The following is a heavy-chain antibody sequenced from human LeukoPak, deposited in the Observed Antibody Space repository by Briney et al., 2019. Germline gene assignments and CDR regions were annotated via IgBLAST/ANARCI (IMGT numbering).Heavy chain of an antibody. CDR2: IYSDIST. D-gene: IGHD1-26*01. CDR3: ARDLVGTY. V-gene: IGHV3-66*01. J-gene: IGHJ4*02. Sequence: GGSLRLSCAASGFTVSNNYMGWVRQAPGKGLEWVSFIYSDISTYYADSVKGRFTISRDDSKNTLFLQMNSLRAEDTAVYYCARDLVGTYWGQGTLVTVSS. CDR1: GFTVSNNY.